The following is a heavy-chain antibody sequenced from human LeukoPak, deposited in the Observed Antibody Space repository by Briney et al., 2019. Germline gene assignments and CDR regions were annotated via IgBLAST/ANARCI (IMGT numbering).Heavy chain of an antibody. CDR3: ARHRSGGSQDDAFDI. J-gene: IGHJ3*02. CDR1: GFTFSTYG. Sequence: GGSLRLSCAASGFTFSTYGMNWVRQAPGKGLQLVSSISSSSSYIYYADSVKGRFTISRDNAKNSLYLQMNSLRAEDTAVYYCARHRSGGSQDDAFDIWGQGTMVTVSS. V-gene: IGHV3-21*01. CDR2: ISSSSSYI. D-gene: IGHD2-15*01.